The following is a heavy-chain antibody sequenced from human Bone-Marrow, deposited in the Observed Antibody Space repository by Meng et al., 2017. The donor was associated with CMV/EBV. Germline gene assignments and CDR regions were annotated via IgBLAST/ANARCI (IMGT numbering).Heavy chain of an antibody. CDR3: ARDCPGYFDWLLGGAYYYYGMDV. J-gene: IGHJ6*02. CDR2: IYYSGST. CDR1: GGSISSSSYY. D-gene: IGHD3-9*01. Sequence: SETLSLTCTVSGGSISSSSYYWGWIRQPPGKGLEWIGSIYYSGSTYYNPSLKSRVTISVDTSKNQFSLKLSSVTAADTAVYYCARDCPGYFDWLLGGAYYYYGMDVWGQGTTVTVSS. V-gene: IGHV4-39*07.